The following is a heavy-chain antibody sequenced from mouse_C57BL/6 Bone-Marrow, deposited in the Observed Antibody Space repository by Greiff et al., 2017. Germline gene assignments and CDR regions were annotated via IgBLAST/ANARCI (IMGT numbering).Heavy chain of an antibody. V-gene: IGHV5-4*01. D-gene: IGHD1-1*01. CDR2: ISDGGSYT. Sequence: EVKLVESGGGLVKPGGSLKLSCAASGFTFSSYAMSWVRQTLEKRLEWVATISDGGSYTYYPDNVKGRFTISRDNAKNNLYLQMSHLKSEDTAMYYCAREDYGSSQFAYWGQGTLVTVSA. J-gene: IGHJ3*01. CDR3: AREDYGSSQFAY. CDR1: GFTFSSYA.